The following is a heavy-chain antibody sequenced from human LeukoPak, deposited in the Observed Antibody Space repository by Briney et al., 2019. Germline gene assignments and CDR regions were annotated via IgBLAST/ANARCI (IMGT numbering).Heavy chain of an antibody. V-gene: IGHV5-51*01. CDR1: GYSFTSYW. Sequence: GESLKISCKGSGYSFTSYWIGWVRQMPGKGLEWMGIISFGDSDSRYSPSFQGQVTISVDKSINTAYLQWSSLKASDTAMYYCATARPHRGFDIWGQGIMVTVSS. CDR2: ISFGDSDS. J-gene: IGHJ3*02. CDR3: ATARPHRGFDI.